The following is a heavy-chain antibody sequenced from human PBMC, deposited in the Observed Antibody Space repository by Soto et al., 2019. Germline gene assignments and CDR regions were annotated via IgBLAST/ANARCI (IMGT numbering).Heavy chain of an antibody. CDR2: ISGSGGST. J-gene: IGHJ4*02. CDR3: TKVSGLYPHYEYSGY. V-gene: IGHV3-23*01. CDR1: GFTFRSYA. Sequence: PGGSLRLSCAASGFTFRSYAMRWVRQVPGKGLEWVSGISGSGGSTYYADSVKGRFTISRDNSKNTVNLQMNSLRAEDTAVYYCTKVSGLYPHYEYSGYWGQGTQVTVSS. D-gene: IGHD3-3*01.